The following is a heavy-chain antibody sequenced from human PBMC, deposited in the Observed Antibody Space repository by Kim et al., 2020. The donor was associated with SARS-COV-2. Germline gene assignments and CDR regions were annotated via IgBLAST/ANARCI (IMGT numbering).Heavy chain of an antibody. CDR2: ISSSSSNI. Sequence: GGSLRLSCAASGFTFSSYSMNWVRQAPGKGLEWVSSISSSSSNIYYADSVKGRFTISRDNAKNSLYLQMNSLRAEDTAVYYCARESAATVFLLVDGYFDYWGQGTLVTVSS. J-gene: IGHJ4*02. CDR3: ARESAATVFLLVDGYFDY. CDR1: GFTFSSYS. D-gene: IGHD5-18*01. V-gene: IGHV3-21*01.